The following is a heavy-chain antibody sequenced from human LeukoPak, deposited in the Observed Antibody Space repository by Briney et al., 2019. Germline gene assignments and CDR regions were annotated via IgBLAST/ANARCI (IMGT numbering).Heavy chain of an antibody. Sequence: PSETLSLTCAVYGGSFSGYYWSWIRQPPGKGLEWIGEINHSGSTYYNPSLKSRVTISVDTSKNQFSLKLSSVTAADTAVYYCARTSYCSSTSCYFYYYYGMDVWGQGITVTVSS. D-gene: IGHD2-2*01. CDR2: INHSGST. CDR3: ARTSYCSSTSCYFYYYYGMDV. V-gene: IGHV4-34*09. CDR1: GGSFSGYY. J-gene: IGHJ6*02.